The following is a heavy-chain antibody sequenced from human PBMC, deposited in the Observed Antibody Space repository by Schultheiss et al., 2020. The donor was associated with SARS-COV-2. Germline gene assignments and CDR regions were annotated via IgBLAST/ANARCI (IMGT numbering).Heavy chain of an antibody. V-gene: IGHV1-69*13. CDR1: GYTFTSYG. D-gene: IGHD2-2*01. J-gene: IGHJ6*02. CDR3: ASTLREYQLLTHYYYYGMDV. CDR2: IIPIFGTA. Sequence: SSVKVSCKASGYTFTSYGISWVRQAPGQGLEWMGGIIPIFGTANYAQKFQGRVTITADESTSTAYMELSSLRSEDTAVYYCASTLREYQLLTHYYYYGMDVWGQGTTVTVSS.